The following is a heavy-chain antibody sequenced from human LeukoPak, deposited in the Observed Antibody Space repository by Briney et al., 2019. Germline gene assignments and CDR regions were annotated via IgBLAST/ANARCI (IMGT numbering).Heavy chain of an antibody. J-gene: IGHJ4*02. CDR2: IIPILGIA. D-gene: IGHD6-13*01. CDR3: ARGYSSSWLSD. V-gene: IGHV1-69*04. Sequence: SVKVSCKASGGTFSSYAISWVRQAPGQGLEWMGRIIPILGIANYAQKFQGRVTITADKSTSTAYMELSSLRSEDTAVYYCARGYSSSWLSDWGQGTLVTVSS. CDR1: GGTFSSYA.